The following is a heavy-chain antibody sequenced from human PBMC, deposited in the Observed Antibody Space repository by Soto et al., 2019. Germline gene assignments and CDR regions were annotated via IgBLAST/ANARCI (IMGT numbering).Heavy chain of an antibody. D-gene: IGHD2-21*01. J-gene: IGHJ6*02. Sequence: QVQLVQSGAEMQQPGASVRVSCKASGGTFSDYAFSWVRQAPGQGLEWLGGSIPMFGTPNYAQKFQVRLAISAYESTATVYMELSSLRSEDTAVYFCARPLRDRSDYYGMAVWGQGTTVTVSS. V-gene: IGHV1-69*01. CDR3: ARPLRDRSDYYGMAV. CDR2: SIPMFGTP. CDR1: GGTFSDYA.